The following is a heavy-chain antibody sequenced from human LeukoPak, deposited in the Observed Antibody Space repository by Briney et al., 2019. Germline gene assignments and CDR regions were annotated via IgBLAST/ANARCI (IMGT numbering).Heavy chain of an antibody. Sequence: PGGSLRLSCATSGFTFTTFWMHWVRQAPGKGLVWVSRINHDGSSTNYADSVKGRFTISRDNAKNTVYLQMNSLRAEDTAVYYCARGYSSSWHHHYYYMDVWGKGTTVTISS. CDR1: GFTFTTFW. D-gene: IGHD6-13*01. CDR3: ARGYSSSWHHHYYYMDV. J-gene: IGHJ6*03. V-gene: IGHV3-74*01. CDR2: INHDGSST.